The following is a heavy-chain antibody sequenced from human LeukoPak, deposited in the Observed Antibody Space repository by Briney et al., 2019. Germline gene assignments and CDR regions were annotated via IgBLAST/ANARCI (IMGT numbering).Heavy chain of an antibody. D-gene: IGHD3-9*01. J-gene: IGHJ4*02. Sequence: ASVKVSCKASGYTFTSYDINWVRQATGQGLEWMGWMNPNSGNTGYAQKFQGRVTMTRNTSISTAYMELSSLRSEDTAVYYCATAPQPVLRYFDWLYRSISQPFDYWGQGTLVTVSS. CDR1: GYTFTSYD. V-gene: IGHV1-8*01. CDR2: MNPNSGNT. CDR3: ATAPQPVLRYFDWLYRSISQPFDY.